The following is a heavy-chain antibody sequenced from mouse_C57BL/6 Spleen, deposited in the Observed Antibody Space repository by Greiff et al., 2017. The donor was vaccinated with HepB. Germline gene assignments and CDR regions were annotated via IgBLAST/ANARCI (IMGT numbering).Heavy chain of an antibody. V-gene: IGHV1-80*01. J-gene: IGHJ3*01. D-gene: IGHD1-1*01. CDR3: ARVGVYYGSSWFAY. CDR2: IYPGDGDT. CDR1: GYAFSSYW. Sequence: QVQLQQSGAELVKPGASVKISCKASGYAFSSYWMNWVKQRPGKGLEWIGQIYPGDGDTNYNGKFKGKATLTADKSSSTAYMQLSSLTSEDSAVYFCARVGVYYGSSWFAYWGQGTLVTVSA.